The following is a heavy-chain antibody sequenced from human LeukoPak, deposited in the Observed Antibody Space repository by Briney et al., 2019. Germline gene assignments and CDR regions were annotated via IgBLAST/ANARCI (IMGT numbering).Heavy chain of an antibody. D-gene: IGHD6-19*01. CDR2: TFYSGST. CDR1: GVSISSSNSY. CDR3: ARNSGWYGVS. Sequence: SETLSLTCTVSGVSISSSNSYWGWIRQPPGKALEWIGNTFYSGSTYYSPSLKSRVTISLDTSRNQFSLKLNSVTAADTAVYYCARNSGWYGVSWGQGTLVTVSS. V-gene: IGHV4-39*07. J-gene: IGHJ4*02.